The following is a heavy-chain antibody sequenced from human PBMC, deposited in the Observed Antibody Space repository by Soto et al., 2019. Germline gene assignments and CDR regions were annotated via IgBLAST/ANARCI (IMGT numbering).Heavy chain of an antibody. CDR1: GFSLSTYHMG. CDR3: AHAGDYDLLTFDL. V-gene: IGHV2-5*02. Sequence: QITLKKSGPTLVPPAQPLTLTCDFSGFSLSTYHMGVAWIRQPPGQALEWLALIYWDDDKRYSPSQKDRLAISQGTSSNQVVLTITNVDPGDTATYFCAHAGDYDLLTFDLWGPGTLVTVSS. CDR2: IYWDDDK. D-gene: IGHD4-17*01. J-gene: IGHJ4*02.